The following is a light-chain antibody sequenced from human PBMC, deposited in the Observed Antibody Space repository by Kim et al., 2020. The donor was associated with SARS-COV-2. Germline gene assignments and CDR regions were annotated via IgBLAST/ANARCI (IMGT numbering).Light chain of an antibody. CDR1: QGISSA. Sequence: GDEVTIAYRARQGISSALAWYQQKPEKAAKVLIYDASSLESGVPSRFSGSGSGTDFTLTISSLQPEDFETYYCQQFNSYPQNYFTFGPGTKVDIK. V-gene: IGKV1-13*02. CDR3: QQFNSYPQNYFT. J-gene: IGKJ3*01. CDR2: DAS.